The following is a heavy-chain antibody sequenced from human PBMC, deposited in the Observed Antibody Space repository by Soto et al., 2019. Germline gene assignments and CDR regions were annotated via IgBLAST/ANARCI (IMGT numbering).Heavy chain of an antibody. CDR1: GFTFSSYE. Sequence: GGSLRLSCAASGFTFSSYEMNWVRQAPGKGLEWVSYISSSGSTIYYADSVKGRFTISRDNAKNSLYLQMNSLRAEDTAVYYCARVDPGCEEDYWGQGTLVTVSS. V-gene: IGHV3-48*03. CDR3: ARVDPGCEEDY. J-gene: IGHJ4*02. CDR2: ISSSGSTI.